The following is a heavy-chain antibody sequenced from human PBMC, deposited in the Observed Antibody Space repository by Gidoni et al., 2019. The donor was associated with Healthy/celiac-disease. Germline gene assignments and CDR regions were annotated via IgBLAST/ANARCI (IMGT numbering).Heavy chain of an antibody. V-gene: IGHV3-23*01. Sequence: EVQLLESGGGLVQPGGSLRLSCAASGFPFSSYAMSWVRQAPGKGLEWVSAISGSGGSTYYADSVKGRFTISRDNSKNTLYLQMNSLRAEDTAVYYCAKAPTYYYDRDWFDPWGQGTLVTVSS. D-gene: IGHD3-22*01. CDR1: GFPFSSYA. J-gene: IGHJ5*02. CDR3: AKAPTYYYDRDWFDP. CDR2: ISGSGGST.